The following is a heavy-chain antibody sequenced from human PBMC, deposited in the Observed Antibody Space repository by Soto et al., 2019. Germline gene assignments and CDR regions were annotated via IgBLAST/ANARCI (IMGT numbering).Heavy chain of an antibody. CDR2: INAGNGNT. J-gene: IGHJ4*02. CDR3: ARLSTPWIQTSINDY. CDR1: GYTFTSYA. V-gene: IGHV1-3*01. D-gene: IGHD5-18*01. Sequence: QVQLVQSGAEVKKPGASVKVSCKASGYTFTSYAMHWVRQAPGQRLEWMGWINAGNGNTKYSQKFQGRVTITRDTSASTAYMELSSLRSEDTAVYYCARLSTPWIQTSINDYWGQGTLVTVSS.